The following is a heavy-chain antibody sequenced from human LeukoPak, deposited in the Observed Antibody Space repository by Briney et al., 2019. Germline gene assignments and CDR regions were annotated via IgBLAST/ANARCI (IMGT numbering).Heavy chain of an antibody. CDR2: INHSGST. CDR1: GGSFSGYY. CDR3: ARGAGWTGTGFDY. D-gene: IGHD1-1*01. V-gene: IGHV4-34*01. Sequence: PSETLSLTCAVYGGSFSGYYWSWIRQPLGKGLEWIGEINHSGSTNYNPSLKSRVTISVDTSKNQFSLKLSSVTAADTAVYYCARGAGWTGTGFDYWGQGTLVTVSS. J-gene: IGHJ4*02.